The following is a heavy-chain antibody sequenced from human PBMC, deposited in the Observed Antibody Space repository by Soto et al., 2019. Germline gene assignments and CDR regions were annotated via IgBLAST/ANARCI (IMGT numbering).Heavy chain of an antibody. J-gene: IGHJ4*02. CDR2: VSFDGSSK. CDR3: ARERYRSTNCPDY. D-gene: IGHD2-2*01. V-gene: IGHV3-30-3*01. CDR1: GFTFSTYA. Sequence: QVQLVGSGGGVVQPGRSLRLSCAASGFTFSTYAMHWVRQPPGKGLEWVAVVSFDGSSKYYADSVRGRFTISRDNSKNTLYLQMNSLRAEDTAVYYCARERYRSTNCPDYWGQGTLVTVSS.